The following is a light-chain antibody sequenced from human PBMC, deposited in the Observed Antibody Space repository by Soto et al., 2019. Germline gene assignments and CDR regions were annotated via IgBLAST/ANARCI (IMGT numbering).Light chain of an antibody. V-gene: IGLV2-14*03. J-gene: IGLJ1*01. CDR3: SSYTSSSTYV. CDR1: SSDVGGYSY. CDR2: DVS. Sequence: QSFLARPGSMTLSPGHSMPSSCTGTSSDVGGYSYWSWYQHHTGKAPKLMVYDVSNRPSGVSNRFSGSKSGNTASLTISGLQAEDEADYYCSSYTSSSTYVFGTGTKVTVL.